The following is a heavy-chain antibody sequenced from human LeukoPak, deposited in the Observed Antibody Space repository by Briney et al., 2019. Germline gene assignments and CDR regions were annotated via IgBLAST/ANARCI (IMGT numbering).Heavy chain of an antibody. CDR2: IGTSSSYI. CDR3: ARRAERFDSFDY. CDR1: GFTFSSYS. Sequence: PGGSLRLSCAASGFTFSSYSMNWVRQAPGKGLEWVSSIGTSSSYIYYADSVKGRFTISRDNAKNSLYLQMNSLRAEDTAVYYCARRAERFDSFDYWGQGTLVTVSS. D-gene: IGHD3-16*01. J-gene: IGHJ4*02. V-gene: IGHV3-21*01.